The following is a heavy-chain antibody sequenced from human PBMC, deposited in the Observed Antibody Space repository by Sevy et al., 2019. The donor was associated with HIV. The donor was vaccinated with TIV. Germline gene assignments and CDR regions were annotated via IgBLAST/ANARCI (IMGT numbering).Heavy chain of an antibody. D-gene: IGHD3-3*01. CDR3: ARESYDFWTGPVDYVYGMDV. CDR1: GYTFTDTGYY. CDR2: INPESGAT. J-gene: IGHJ6*02. V-gene: IGHV1-2*02. Sequence: ASVKVSCKASGYTFTDTGYYVHWVRQAPGQGLEWMGWINPESGATNYAQKFQGRVTMTRDTSVSTANMELSRLRSDDTAVYYCARESYDFWTGPVDYVYGMDVWGQGTTVTVSS.